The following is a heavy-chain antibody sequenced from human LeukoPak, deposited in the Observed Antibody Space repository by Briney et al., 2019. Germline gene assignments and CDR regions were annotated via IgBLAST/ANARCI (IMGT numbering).Heavy chain of an antibody. CDR2: INPDGGEK. V-gene: IGHV3-7*01. D-gene: IGHD1-1*01. CDR3: ASWINNDNY. Sequence: GGSLRLSCAASGFTFDDYAMHWVRQAPGKGLEWVANINPDGGEKRCVDSVKGRFTISRDNARNSLYLQMNSLRAEDTAVYYCASWINNDNYWGQGTLVTVSS. J-gene: IGHJ4*02. CDR1: GFTFDDYA.